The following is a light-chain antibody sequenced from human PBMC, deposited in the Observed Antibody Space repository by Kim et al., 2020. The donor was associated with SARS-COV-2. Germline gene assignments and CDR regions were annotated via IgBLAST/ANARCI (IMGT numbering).Light chain of an antibody. Sequence: QSALTQPASVSGSPGQSITISCSGTSSDVGGYNYVSWHQQHPGKAPKLMIYDVSRRPSGVSDRYFGSKSGKTDSLTISGLQVEDETGYYCSSYTNNSTWVFGRGSQLTVL. V-gene: IGLV2-14*01. J-gene: IGLJ3*02. CDR1: SSDVGGYNY. CDR3: SSYTNNSTWV. CDR2: DVS.